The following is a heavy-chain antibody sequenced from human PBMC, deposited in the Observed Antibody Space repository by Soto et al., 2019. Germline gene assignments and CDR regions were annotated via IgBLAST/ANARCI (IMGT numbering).Heavy chain of an antibody. CDR2: MYYSGST. Sequence: SETLSLTCTVSGGSISSYDWSWIRQPQGKGLEWIGYMYYSGSTNYNPSLKSRVTISVDKSKNQFSLKLSSVTAADTAIYYCARHPGYYDVLTGYSTYYFDYWGQGALVTVSS. CDR3: ARHPGYYDVLTGYSTYYFDY. V-gene: IGHV4-59*08. J-gene: IGHJ4*02. D-gene: IGHD3-9*01. CDR1: GGSISSYD.